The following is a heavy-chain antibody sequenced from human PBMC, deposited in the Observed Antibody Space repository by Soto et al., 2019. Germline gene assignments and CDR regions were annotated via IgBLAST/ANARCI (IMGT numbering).Heavy chain of an antibody. CDR2: IKSKTDGGTT. CDR3: TTGPMTVLRFLEWSPRNPRLVELDY. Sequence: GGSLRLSCAASGFTFRNAWMSWVRQAPGKGLEWVGRIKSKTDGGTTDYAAPVKGRFTISRDDSKNTLYLQMNSLKTEDTAVYYCTTGPMTVLRFLEWSPRNPRLVELDYWGQGT. D-gene: IGHD3-3*01. V-gene: IGHV3-15*01. CDR1: GFTFRNAW. J-gene: IGHJ4*02.